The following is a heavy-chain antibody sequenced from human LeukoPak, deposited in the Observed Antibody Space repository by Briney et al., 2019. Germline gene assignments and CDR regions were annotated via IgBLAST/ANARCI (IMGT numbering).Heavy chain of an antibody. V-gene: IGHV3-11*01. Sequence: GGPLRLSCAASGYTFSDYYMSWIRQAPGKGLEWVSYISSSGSTIYYADSVKGRFTISRDNAKNSLYPQMNSLRAEDTAVYYCARGLRREPWYFDLWGRGTLVTVSS. CDR1: GYTFSDYY. CDR2: ISSSGSTI. J-gene: IGHJ2*01. CDR3: ARGLRREPWYFDL. D-gene: IGHD1-26*01.